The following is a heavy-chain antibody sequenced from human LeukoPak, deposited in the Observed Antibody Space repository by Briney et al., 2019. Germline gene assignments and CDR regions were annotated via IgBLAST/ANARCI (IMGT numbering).Heavy chain of an antibody. CDR3: ARGHYDVLAASYKWTPDY. CDR1: GVTFNTFN. J-gene: IGHJ4*02. V-gene: IGHV3-21*01. CDR2: STGGGDYI. Sequence: GSRRRSCAAPGVTFNTFNMNSVRQSPGKGLESVSPSTGGGDYIYYADSVNARFTTSRDNAKNSLSLHLNSLRVEDTAVYYCARGHYDVLAASYKWTPDYWGQGPLVTVSS. D-gene: IGHD3-9*01.